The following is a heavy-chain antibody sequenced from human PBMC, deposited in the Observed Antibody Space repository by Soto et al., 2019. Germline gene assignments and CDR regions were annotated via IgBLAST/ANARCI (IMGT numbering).Heavy chain of an antibody. CDR1: GFTFDDYA. CDR2: ISWNSGSI. CDR3: AKGGGYCSSTSCYNWFDP. V-gene: IGHV3-9*01. D-gene: IGHD2-2*01. Sequence: SLKISCAASGFTFDDYAMHWVRQAPGKGLEWVSGISWNSGSIGYADSVKGRFTISRDNAKNSLYLQMNSLRAEDTALYYCAKGGGYCSSTSCYNWFDPWGQGTLVTVSS. J-gene: IGHJ5*02.